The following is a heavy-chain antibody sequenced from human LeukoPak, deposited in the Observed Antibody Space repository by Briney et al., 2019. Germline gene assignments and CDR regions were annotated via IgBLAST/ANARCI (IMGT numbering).Heavy chain of an antibody. V-gene: IGHV4-59*12. J-gene: IGHJ5*02. CDR1: GGSISSYY. D-gene: IGHD3-22*01. CDR3: ARVGTMIRHWFDP. Sequence: SETLSLTCTVSGGSISSYYWSWIRQPPGKGLEWIGYIYYSGSTNYNPSLKSRVTISVDTSKNQFSLKLSSVTAADTAVYYCARVGTMIRHWFDPWGQGTLVTVSS. CDR2: IYYSGST.